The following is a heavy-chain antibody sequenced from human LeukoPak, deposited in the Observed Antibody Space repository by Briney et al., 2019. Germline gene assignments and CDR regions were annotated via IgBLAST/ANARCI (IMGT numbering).Heavy chain of an antibody. J-gene: IGHJ4*02. CDR2: TGSTGVST. CDR3: AKDPGVVPAHYFDY. V-gene: IGHV3-23*01. Sequence: PGGSLRLSCAASGFTFSSYVMNWVRQAPGKGLEWVSGTGSTGVSTFYADSVKGRFTVSRDNSKNTLSLQMNSLRAEDTAVYYCAKDPGVVPAHYFDYWGQGTLVTVSS. CDR1: GFTFSSYV. D-gene: IGHD2-2*01.